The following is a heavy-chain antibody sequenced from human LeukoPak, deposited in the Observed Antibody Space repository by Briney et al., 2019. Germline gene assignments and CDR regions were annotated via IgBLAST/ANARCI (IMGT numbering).Heavy chain of an antibody. CDR3: AGRYYYYYYMDV. V-gene: IGHV4-39*01. CDR2: IYYSGST. CDR1: GGSISSSNYY. Sequence: PSETLSLTCTVSGGSISSSNYYWGWIRQPPGKGLEWIGNIYYSGSTYYNPSFKSRLTISVDTSKNQFSLKLSSVTAADTAVYYCAGRYYYYYYMDVWGKGTTVTISS. J-gene: IGHJ6*03.